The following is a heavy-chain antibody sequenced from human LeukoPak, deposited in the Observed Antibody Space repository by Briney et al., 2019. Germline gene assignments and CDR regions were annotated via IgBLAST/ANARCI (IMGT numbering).Heavy chain of an antibody. V-gene: IGHV1-18*01. CDR3: ARSHLYYYDSSGYYFDY. J-gene: IGHJ4*02. Sequence: ASVKVSCKASGYTFTSYGISWVRQAPGQGLEWMGWISAYNGNTNYAQKLQGRVTMTTDTSTSTAYMELRSLRSGDTAVYYCARSHLYYYDSSGYYFDYWGQGTLVTVSS. CDR1: GYTFTSYG. D-gene: IGHD3-22*01. CDR2: ISAYNGNT.